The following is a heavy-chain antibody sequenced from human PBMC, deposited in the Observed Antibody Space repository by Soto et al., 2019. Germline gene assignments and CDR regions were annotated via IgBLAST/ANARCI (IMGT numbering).Heavy chain of an antibody. CDR2: INPMSGAT. Sequence: ASVKVSCKTSGYTFINYYIHWVRQAPGHGLEWMAIINPMSGATNYAQKFQGRVTMTRDTSTSTVYMELSSLRSEDTAVYYCARKLGYCSSTSCYDEDYWGQGTLVTVSS. CDR1: GYTFINYY. D-gene: IGHD2-2*01. V-gene: IGHV1-46*03. J-gene: IGHJ4*02. CDR3: ARKLGYCSSTSCYDEDY.